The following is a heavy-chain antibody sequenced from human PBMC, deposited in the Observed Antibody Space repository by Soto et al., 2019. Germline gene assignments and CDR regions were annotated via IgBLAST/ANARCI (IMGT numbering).Heavy chain of an antibody. CDR3: ARDPDYDRIQLIDY. D-gene: IGHD3-16*01. CDR2: ISYDGSNK. Sequence: QVQLVESGGGVVQPGRSLRLSCAASGFTFSSYAMHWVRQAPGKGLEWVAVISYDGSNKYYADSVKGRFTISRDNSKNTLYLQMNSLRAEDTAVYFCARDPDYDRIQLIDYWGQGTLVTVSS. CDR1: GFTFSSYA. J-gene: IGHJ4*02. V-gene: IGHV3-30-3*01.